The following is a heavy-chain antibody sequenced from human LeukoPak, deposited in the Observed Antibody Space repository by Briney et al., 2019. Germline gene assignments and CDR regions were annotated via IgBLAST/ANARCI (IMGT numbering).Heavy chain of an antibody. CDR1: GFTFSSYA. D-gene: IGHD5-12*01. CDR3: ARGGYSGYDYSLLYYYYMDV. Sequence: GGSLRLSCAASGFTFSSYAMHWVRQAPGKGLEWVAVISYDGSNKYYADSVKGRFTISRDNSKNTLYLQMNSLRAEDTAVYYCARGGYSGYDYSLLYYYYMDVWGKGTTVTVSS. J-gene: IGHJ6*03. CDR2: ISYDGSNK. V-gene: IGHV3-30*04.